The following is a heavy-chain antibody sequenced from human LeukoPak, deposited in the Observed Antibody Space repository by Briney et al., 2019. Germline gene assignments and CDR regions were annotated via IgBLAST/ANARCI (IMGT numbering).Heavy chain of an antibody. V-gene: IGHV1-2*02. Sequence: ASVKVSCKASGYTFTGYYMHWVRQAPGQGLEWMGWINPNSGGTNYAQKLQGRVTMTTDTSTSTAYMELRSLRSDDTAVYYCARVNNRGYDSDYWGQGTLVTVSS. J-gene: IGHJ4*02. CDR2: INPNSGGT. D-gene: IGHD5-12*01. CDR1: GYTFTGYY. CDR3: ARVNNRGYDSDY.